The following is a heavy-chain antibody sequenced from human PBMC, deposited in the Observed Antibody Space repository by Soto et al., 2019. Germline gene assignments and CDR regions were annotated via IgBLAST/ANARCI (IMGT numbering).Heavy chain of an antibody. V-gene: IGHV1-8*01. CDR3: ASGGWGPPFDF. CDR2: MNPNTGNT. CDR1: GYTFTHYD. D-gene: IGHD3-16*01. Sequence: QVQLVQSGADMKKPGASVKVSCKASGYTFTHYDINWVRQATGQGPEWMGWMNPNTGNTGFAQKFQDRVTLTRNTSIRTAYMEMSRRRSEDTALYCCASGGWGPPFDFWGQGTPVTVSS. J-gene: IGHJ4*02.